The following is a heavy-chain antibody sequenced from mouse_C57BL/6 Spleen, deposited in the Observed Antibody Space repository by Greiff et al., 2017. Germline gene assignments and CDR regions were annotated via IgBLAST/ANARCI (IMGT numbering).Heavy chain of an antibody. CDR2: INPSSGYT. CDR1: GYTFTSYT. V-gene: IGHV1-4*01. CDR3: ARSAQAGAY. J-gene: IGHJ3*01. D-gene: IGHD3-2*02. Sequence: QVQLQQSGAELARPGASVKMSCKASGYTFTSYTMHWVKQRPGQGLEWIGYINPSSGYTKYNQKFKDKATLTADKSSSPAYMQLSSLTSEDSAVYYCARSAQAGAYWGQGTLVTVSA.